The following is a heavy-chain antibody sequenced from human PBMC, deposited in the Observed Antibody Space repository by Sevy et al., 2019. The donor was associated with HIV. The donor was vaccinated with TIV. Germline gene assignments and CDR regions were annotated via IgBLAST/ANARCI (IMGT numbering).Heavy chain of an antibody. CDR3: ARVNSGSYQRAFDI. CDR2: ISSSSSYI. J-gene: IGHJ3*02. Sequence: GGSLRLSCAASGFTFSSYSMNCVRQAPGKGLEWVSSISSSSSYIYYADSVKGRFTISRDNAKNSLYLQMNSLRAEDTAVYYCARVNSGSYQRAFDIWGQGTMVTVSS. V-gene: IGHV3-21*01. CDR1: GFTFSSYS. D-gene: IGHD1-26*01.